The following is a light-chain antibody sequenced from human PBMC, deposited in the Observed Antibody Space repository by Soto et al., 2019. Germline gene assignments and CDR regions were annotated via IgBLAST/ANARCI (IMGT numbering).Light chain of an antibody. CDR3: QHYHNLPIT. V-gene: IGKV1-33*01. CDR2: DAS. Sequence: DIQMTQSPSSLSASVGDRVTISFQASQDISYHLNWYQQKPGKAPNLLIYDASNLEPGVPSRFSASGSGTDFTFTISSLQPEDIATYYCQHYHNLPITFGQGTRLEIK. J-gene: IGKJ5*01. CDR1: QDISYH.